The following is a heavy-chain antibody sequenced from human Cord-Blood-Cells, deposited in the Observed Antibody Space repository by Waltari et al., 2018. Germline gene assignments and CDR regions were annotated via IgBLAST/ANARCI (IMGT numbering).Heavy chain of an antibody. D-gene: IGHD1-1*01. Sequence: QVQLQQWGAGLLKPSETLSLTCAVYGGSFSGYYWSWIRQPPGKGLEWIGEINHSGSTNYNPSLKGRVTISVDTSKNQFSLKLSSVTAADTAVYYCARGQLGRPGYWGQGTLVTVSP. CDR1: GGSFSGYY. CDR2: INHSGST. CDR3: ARGQLGRPGY. V-gene: IGHV4-34*01. J-gene: IGHJ4*02.